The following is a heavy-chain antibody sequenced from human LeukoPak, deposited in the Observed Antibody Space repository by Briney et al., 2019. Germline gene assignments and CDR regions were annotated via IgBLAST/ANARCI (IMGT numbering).Heavy chain of an antibody. CDR3: ARGILYYDILTGYLLYYFDY. Sequence: TSETLSLTCAVSGGSISSSNWWSWVRQPPGKGLEWIGRIYTSGSTNYNPSLKSRVTISVDTSKNQFSLKLSSMTAADTAVYYCARGILYYDILTGYLLYYFDYWGQGTLVTVSS. V-gene: IGHV4-4*02. J-gene: IGHJ4*02. CDR2: IYTSGST. D-gene: IGHD3-9*01. CDR1: GGSISSSNW.